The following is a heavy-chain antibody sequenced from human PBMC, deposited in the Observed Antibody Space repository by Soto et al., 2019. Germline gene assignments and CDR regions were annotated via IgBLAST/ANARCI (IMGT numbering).Heavy chain of an antibody. CDR1: GFTFSSYS. V-gene: IGHV3-21*01. Sequence: GGSLRLSCAASGFTFSSYSMDWVRQAPGKGLEWVSSISSSSTYIYYADSVKGRFTISRDNAKNSLYLQMNSLRDEDTAVYYCARDYGFLVWSDVWGQGTTVTVSS. D-gene: IGHD3-3*01. CDR2: ISSSSTYI. CDR3: ARDYGFLVWSDV. J-gene: IGHJ6*02.